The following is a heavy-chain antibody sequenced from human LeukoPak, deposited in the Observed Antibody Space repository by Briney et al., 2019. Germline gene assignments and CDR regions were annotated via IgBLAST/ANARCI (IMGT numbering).Heavy chain of an antibody. CDR2: IRYDGSNI. CDR3: AKVSPNLPYY. J-gene: IGHJ4*02. CDR1: GFTFNNYG. Sequence: GGXLRLSCVESGFTFNNYGMEWVGQAQGKGVEGVSFIRYDGSNIYYTNSVKGGLTISRDNTRSSLYMEMNRLKNEDTGMYYCAKVSPNLPYYCGQGTLFTVS. V-gene: IGHV3-30*02.